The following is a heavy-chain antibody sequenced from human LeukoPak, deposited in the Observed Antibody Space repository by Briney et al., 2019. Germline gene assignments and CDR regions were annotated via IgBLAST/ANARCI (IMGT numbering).Heavy chain of an antibody. V-gene: IGHV1-2*02. Sequence: ASVKVSCKASGYTFTGYYMHWVRQAPGQGLEWKGWTNPNSGGTNYAQKFQGRVTMTRDTSISTAYMELSRLRSDDPAVYYCARIERHYYYYGMDVWGQGTTVTVCS. CDR2: TNPNSGGT. D-gene: IGHD1-1*01. J-gene: IGHJ6*01. CDR3: ARIERHYYYYGMDV. CDR1: GYTFTGYY.